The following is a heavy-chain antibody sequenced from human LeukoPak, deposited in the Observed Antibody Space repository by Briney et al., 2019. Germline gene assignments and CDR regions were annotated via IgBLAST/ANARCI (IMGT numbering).Heavy chain of an antibody. V-gene: IGHV4-38-2*02. J-gene: IGHJ4*02. Sequence: SETLSLTCTVSGYSISSGYYWGWIRQPPGKGLEWIGSIYHSGSTYYNPSLKSRLTISVDTSKNQFSLKLRSVTAADTAVYYCAREAYGDSRHYWGQGTLVTVSS. CDR2: IYHSGST. CDR3: AREAYGDSRHY. D-gene: IGHD4-17*01. CDR1: GYSISSGYY.